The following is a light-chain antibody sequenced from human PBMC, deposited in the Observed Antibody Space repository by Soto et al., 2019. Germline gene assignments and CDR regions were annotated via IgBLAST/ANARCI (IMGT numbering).Light chain of an antibody. CDR2: EVS. CDR3: SSYVGSNNLV. CDR1: SSDVGGYKY. Sequence: QSALTQPPSASGSPGQSVTISCTGTSSDVGGYKYVSWYQQHPGKAPKLMIYEVSKRPSGVPDRFSGSTSGNTASLTVSGLQAEDEADYYCSSYVGSNNLVFGGGTKLTVL. J-gene: IGLJ2*01. V-gene: IGLV2-8*01.